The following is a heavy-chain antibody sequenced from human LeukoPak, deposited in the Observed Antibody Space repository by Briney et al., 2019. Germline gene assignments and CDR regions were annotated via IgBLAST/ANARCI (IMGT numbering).Heavy chain of an antibody. D-gene: IGHD2-15*01. CDR3: ARRLGYCSGGSCYKFDY. Sequence: SETLSLTCAVSGYSISSGYYWCWVRQPPGKGLEWIGSIYHSGSTNYNPSLKSRVTISVDTSKNQFSLKLSSVTAADTAVYYCARRLGYCSGGSCYKFDYWGQGTLVTVSS. CDR1: GYSISSGYY. CDR2: IYHSGST. J-gene: IGHJ4*02. V-gene: IGHV4-38-2*01.